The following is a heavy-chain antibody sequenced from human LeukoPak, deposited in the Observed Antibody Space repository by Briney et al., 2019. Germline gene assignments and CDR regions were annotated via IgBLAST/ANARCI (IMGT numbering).Heavy chain of an antibody. D-gene: IGHD5-12*01. CDR3: ASTVATITGAFDI. CDR2: MYYSGGT. J-gene: IGHJ3*02. Sequence: PSETLSLTCTVSGGSISSSSYYWGWIRQPPGKGLEWIGSMYYSGGTYHNPSLKSRVTISVDTSKNQFSLKLNSVTAADTAVYYCASTVATITGAFDIWGQGTMVTVSS. V-gene: IGHV4-39*01. CDR1: GGSISSSSYY.